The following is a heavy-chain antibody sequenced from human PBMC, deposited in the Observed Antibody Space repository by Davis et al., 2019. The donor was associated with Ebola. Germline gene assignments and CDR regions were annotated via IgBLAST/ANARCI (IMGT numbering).Heavy chain of an antibody. CDR3: ARGIRGYCSGGSCPGWFDP. D-gene: IGHD2-15*01. CDR2: LYYSGST. J-gene: IGHJ5*02. Sequence: PGGSLRLSCTVSGGSISSSSYYWGWIRQPPGKGLEWIGSLYYSGSTYYNPSLKSRVTISVDTSKNQFSLKLSSVTAADTAVYYCARGIRGYCSGGSCPGWFDPWGQGTLVTVSS. V-gene: IGHV4-39*01. CDR1: GGSISSSSYY.